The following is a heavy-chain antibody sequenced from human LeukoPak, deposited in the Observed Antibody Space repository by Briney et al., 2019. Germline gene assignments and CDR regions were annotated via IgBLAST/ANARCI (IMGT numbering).Heavy chain of an antibody. CDR3: ARDRRDWFDS. CDR2: VSANNGDT. CDR1: GYTFVSFG. V-gene: IGHV1-18*01. J-gene: IGHJ5*01. Sequence: ASVKVSCKASGYTFVSFGITWVRQAPGQGIEWMGWVSANNGDTIYTEKFQDRVTMTTDTSTNTAYLEVRSLRSDDTAVYYCARDRRDWFDSWGQGTLVTVSS.